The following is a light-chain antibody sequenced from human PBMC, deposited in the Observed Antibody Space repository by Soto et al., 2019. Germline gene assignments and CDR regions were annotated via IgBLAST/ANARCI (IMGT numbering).Light chain of an antibody. V-gene: IGLV1-51*01. CDR1: SSNIGNNY. CDR2: DND. Sequence: QSVFTQPPSVSAAPGQKVTISCSGSSSNIGNNYVSWYQQFPGTAPKLLIYDNDKRPSGIPDRFSGSKSGTSATLGITGLQTGDEADYHCGAWDSSLTAVVFGGGTKLTVL. J-gene: IGLJ2*01. CDR3: GAWDSSLTAVV.